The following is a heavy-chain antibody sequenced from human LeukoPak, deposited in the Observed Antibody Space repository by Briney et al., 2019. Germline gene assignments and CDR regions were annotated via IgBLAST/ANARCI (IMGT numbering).Heavy chain of an antibody. CDR1: GYTFTSYY. V-gene: IGHV1-46*01. CDR3: ARGFGSSWSYDC. D-gene: IGHD6-13*01. Sequence: ASVKVSCKASGYTFTSYYMLWARQAPGQGVEWMGIINPSGGSTSYAQKFQGRVTMTRDMSTSTVYMELSSLRSEDTAVYYCARGFGSSWSYDCWGQGTLVTVSS. CDR2: INPSGGST. J-gene: IGHJ4*02.